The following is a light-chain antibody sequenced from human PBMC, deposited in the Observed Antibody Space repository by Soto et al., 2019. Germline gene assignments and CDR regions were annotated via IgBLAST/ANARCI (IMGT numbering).Light chain of an antibody. V-gene: IGLV1-51*01. Sequence: QSVLTQPPSVSAAPGQKVTISCSGSSSNIVNNYVSWYQQLPGTAPKLLIYDSNKRPSGIPDRFSGSKSGTSATLGITGLQTGDEADYYCGTWDSSLSAVVFGGGTKLTVL. J-gene: IGLJ2*01. CDR1: SSNIVNNY. CDR3: GTWDSSLSAVV. CDR2: DSN.